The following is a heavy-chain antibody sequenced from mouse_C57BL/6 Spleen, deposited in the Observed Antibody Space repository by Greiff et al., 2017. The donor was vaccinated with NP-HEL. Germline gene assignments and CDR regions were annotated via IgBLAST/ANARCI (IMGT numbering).Heavy chain of an antibody. D-gene: IGHD2-14*01. CDR1: GFTFSDYG. CDR2: ISSGSSTI. CDR3: ARNGYSYFDY. V-gene: IGHV5-17*01. J-gene: IGHJ2*01. Sequence: EVKLVESGGGLVKPGGSLKLSCAASGFTFSDYGMHWVRQAPEKGLEWVAYISSGSSTIYYADTVKGRFTISRDNAKNTLFLQMTRLRSEDTAMYYCARNGYSYFDYWGQGTTLTVSS.